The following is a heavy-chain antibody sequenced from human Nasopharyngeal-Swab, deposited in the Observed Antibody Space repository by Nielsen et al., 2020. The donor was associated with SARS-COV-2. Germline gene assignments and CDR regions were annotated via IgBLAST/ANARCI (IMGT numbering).Heavy chain of an antibody. CDR1: GGSISSGGYY. V-gene: IGHV4-31*03. Sequence: LRLSCTVSGGSISSGGYYWSWIRQHPGKGLEWIGYIYYSGSNYYNPSLKSRVTISVDTSKNQFSLKQSSVTAADTAVYYCARDRRNYYYDSSGYYNDAFDIWGQGTMVTVSS. D-gene: IGHD3-22*01. J-gene: IGHJ3*02. CDR2: IYYSGSN. CDR3: ARDRRNYYYDSSGYYNDAFDI.